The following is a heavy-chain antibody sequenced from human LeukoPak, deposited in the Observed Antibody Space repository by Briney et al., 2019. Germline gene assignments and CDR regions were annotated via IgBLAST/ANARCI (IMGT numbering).Heavy chain of an antibody. D-gene: IGHD3-3*01. CDR3: TTDLYDFRSGYSDY. CDR2: IKSKTDGGTT. V-gene: IGHV3-15*01. Sequence: PGGSLRLSCAASGFTFSNAWMSWVRQAPGKGLEWVGRIKSKTDGGTTDYAAPVKGRFTISRGDSKNTLYLQMNSLKTEDTAVYYCTTDLYDFRSGYSDYWGQGTLVTVSS. J-gene: IGHJ4*02. CDR1: GFTFSNAW.